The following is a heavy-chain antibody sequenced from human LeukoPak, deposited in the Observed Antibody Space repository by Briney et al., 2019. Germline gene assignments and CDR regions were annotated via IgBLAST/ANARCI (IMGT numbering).Heavy chain of an antibody. D-gene: IGHD2-2*01. CDR2: LYTSGST. CDR1: GGSISSGSYY. Sequence: SQTLSLTCTVSGGSISSGSYYWSWIRQPAGKGLEWIGRLYTSGSTNYNPSLKSRVTISVDTSKNQFSLKLSCVTAADTAVYYCAREPIVVVPSTTINWFDPWGQGTLVTVSS. V-gene: IGHV4-61*02. CDR3: AREPIVVVPSTTINWFDP. J-gene: IGHJ5*02.